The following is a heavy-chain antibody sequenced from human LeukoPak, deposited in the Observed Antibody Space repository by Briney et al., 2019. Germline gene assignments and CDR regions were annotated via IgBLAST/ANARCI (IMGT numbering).Heavy chain of an antibody. J-gene: IGHJ4*02. D-gene: IGHD6-13*01. CDR2: IYSGGST. Sequence: GGSLRLSCAASGFTVSSNYMSWVRQAPGKGLEWVSVIYSGGSTYYADSVKGRFTISRDNSKNTLYLQMNSLRAEDTAVYYCARDRQQLASYYFDYWGQGTLVTVSS. CDR3: ARDRQQLASYYFDY. CDR1: GFTVSSNY. V-gene: IGHV3-53*01.